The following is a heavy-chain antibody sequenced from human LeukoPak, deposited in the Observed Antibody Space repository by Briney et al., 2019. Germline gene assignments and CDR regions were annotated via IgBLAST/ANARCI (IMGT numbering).Heavy chain of an antibody. D-gene: IGHD6-13*01. CDR1: GFTFSTYA. Sequence: GGSLRLSCAASGFTFSTYAMRWVRQAPGKGLEWVSGISNSGDSTYYADSVKGRFTISRDNSKNTLYLQMSSLRGEDTAMYYCAKDLWGAAAGLGFDYWGQGMLVTVST. J-gene: IGHJ4*02. V-gene: IGHV3-23*01. CDR3: AKDLWGAAAGLGFDY. CDR2: ISNSGDST.